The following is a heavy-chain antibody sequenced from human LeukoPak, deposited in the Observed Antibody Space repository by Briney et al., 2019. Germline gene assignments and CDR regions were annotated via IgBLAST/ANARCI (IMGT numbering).Heavy chain of an antibody. CDR1: GFTFHNFA. V-gene: IGHV3-23*01. D-gene: IGHD3-22*01. J-gene: IGHJ4*02. CDR2: ISSSGEFT. CDR3: VKDRPNYYESNGDYYKRDGDF. Sequence: PGGSLSLSCAASGFTFHNFAMSWVRQAPGKGLEWVSSISSSGEFTFYADSVKGRFTIFRDNSRYTLYLQMNSLRAEDAAMYYCVKDRPNYYESNGDYYKRDGDFWGQGTLVTVSA.